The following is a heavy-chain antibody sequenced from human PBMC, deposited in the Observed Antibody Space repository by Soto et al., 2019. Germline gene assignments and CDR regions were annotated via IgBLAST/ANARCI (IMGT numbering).Heavy chain of an antibody. CDR1: GFTFSSYA. V-gene: IGHV3-30*18. D-gene: IGHD4-17*01. CDR3: AKEPGYGDYEASFDY. Sequence: QVQLVESGGGVVQPGRSLRLSCAASGFTFSSYAMHWVRQAPGKGLEWVAVMSFDGSNKYYADSVQGRFTISRDNSKNPLYLQMNSLRPEDTAVYYCAKEPGYGDYEASFDYWGQGTLVTVSS. CDR2: MSFDGSNK. J-gene: IGHJ4*02.